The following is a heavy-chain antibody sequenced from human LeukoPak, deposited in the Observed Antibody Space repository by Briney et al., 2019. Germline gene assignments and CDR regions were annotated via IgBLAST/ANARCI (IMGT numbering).Heavy chain of an antibody. Sequence: SETLSLTCTVSGGSISSYYCSWIRQPPGKGLEWIGYIYYSGSTNYNPSLKSRVTIAVDTSKNQFSLKLSSVTAADTAVYYCALLKRDAFDIWGQGTVVTVSS. J-gene: IGHJ3*02. CDR2: IYYSGST. V-gene: IGHV4-59*08. CDR1: GGSISSYY. D-gene: IGHD1-1*01. CDR3: ALLKRDAFDI.